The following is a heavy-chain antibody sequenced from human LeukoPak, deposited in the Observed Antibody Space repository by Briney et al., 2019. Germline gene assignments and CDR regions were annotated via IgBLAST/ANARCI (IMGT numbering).Heavy chain of an antibody. D-gene: IGHD3-3*01. Sequence: PSETLSLTCTVSGGSISGYYWSWIRQPAWKGLEWIGRIYTSGSTNYNPSLKSRVTMSVDTSKNQFSLRLTSVTAADTAVYYCARADFWSGYRFDYWGQGTLVTVSS. V-gene: IGHV4-4*07. CDR3: ARADFWSGYRFDY. CDR2: IYTSGST. J-gene: IGHJ4*02. CDR1: GGSISGYY.